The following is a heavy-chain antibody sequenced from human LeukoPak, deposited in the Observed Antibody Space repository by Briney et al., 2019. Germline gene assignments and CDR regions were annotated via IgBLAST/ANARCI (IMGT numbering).Heavy chain of an antibody. CDR1: GFTFSSYW. CDR2: IKQDGSEK. Sequence: QPGGSLRLSCAASGFTFSSYWMSWVRQAPGKGLEWVANIKQDGSEKYYVDSVKGRFTISRDNAKNSLYLQMNSLRAEDTAVYYCAGGLHPDAFDIWGQGTMVTVSS. D-gene: IGHD2-21*01. V-gene: IGHV3-7*01. J-gene: IGHJ3*02. CDR3: AGGLHPDAFDI.